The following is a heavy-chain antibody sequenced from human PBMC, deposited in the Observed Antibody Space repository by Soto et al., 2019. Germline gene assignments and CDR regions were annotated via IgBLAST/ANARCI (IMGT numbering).Heavy chain of an antibody. V-gene: IGHV3-21*01. Sequence: PGGSLRLSCAASGFTFSSYSMNWVRQAPGKGLEWVSSISSSSSYIYYADSVKGRFTISRDNAKNSLYLQMNSLRAEDTAVYYCARDQQPGYSSSWYNWFDPWGQGTLVTVSS. D-gene: IGHD6-13*01. CDR1: GFTFSSYS. CDR3: ARDQQPGYSSSWYNWFDP. J-gene: IGHJ5*02. CDR2: ISSSSSYI.